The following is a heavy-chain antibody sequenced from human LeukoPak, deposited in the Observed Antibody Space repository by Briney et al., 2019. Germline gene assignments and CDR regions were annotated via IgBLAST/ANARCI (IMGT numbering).Heavy chain of an antibody. V-gene: IGHV3-30*03. CDR1: GFTFSSYA. Sequence: PGGSLRLSCAASGFTFSSYAMSWVRQAPGKGLEWVALISSDGSNKYYADSVKGRFTISRDNSKNTVYLQMNSLRVEDTAVYYCARDVGMGSTSDAGWFDPWGQGTLVTVSS. D-gene: IGHD2-2*01. J-gene: IGHJ5*02. CDR2: ISSDGSNK. CDR3: ARDVGMGSTSDAGWFDP.